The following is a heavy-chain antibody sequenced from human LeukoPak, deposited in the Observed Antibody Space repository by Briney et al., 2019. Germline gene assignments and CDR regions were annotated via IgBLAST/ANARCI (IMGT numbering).Heavy chain of an antibody. CDR3: ARQRSSSPFDY. CDR1: GYSFTSYW. Sequence: GESLQISCKGSGYSFTSYWIGWVRQLPGKGLEWMGIIYPGDSDTRYSPSLQGQVTISADKSISTAYLQWSSLKASDTAMYYCARQRSSSPFDYWGQGTLVTVSS. J-gene: IGHJ4*02. V-gene: IGHV5-51*01. D-gene: IGHD6-13*01. CDR2: IYPGDSDT.